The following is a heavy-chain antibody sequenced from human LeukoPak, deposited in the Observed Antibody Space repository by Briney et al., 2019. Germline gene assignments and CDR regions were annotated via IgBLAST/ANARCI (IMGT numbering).Heavy chain of an antibody. J-gene: IGHJ6*03. D-gene: IGHD5-18*01. CDR1: GGSISSYY. Sequence: SETLSLTCTVSGGSISSYYWSWIRQPPGKGLEWIGYIYYSGSTNYNPSLKSRVTISVDTSKNQFSLKLRSVTAADTAVYYCARTTEGGYSYGYFYYYYMDVWGKGTTVTISS. V-gene: IGHV4-59*01. CDR2: IYYSGST. CDR3: ARTTEGGYSYGYFYYYYMDV.